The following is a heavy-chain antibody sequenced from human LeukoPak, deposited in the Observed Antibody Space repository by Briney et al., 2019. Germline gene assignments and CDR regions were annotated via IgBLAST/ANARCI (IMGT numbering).Heavy chain of an antibody. CDR2: LSGSGGST. J-gene: IGHJ4*02. D-gene: IGHD3-22*01. CDR3: ARDLGQYYYDSSGLGFDY. V-gene: IGHV3-23*01. Sequence: GGSLRLSCAASGFTFSSYAMNWVRQAPGKGLEWVSALSGSGGSTYYADSVKGRFTISRDNSKNTLYLQMNSLRAEDTAVYYCARDLGQYYYDSSGLGFDYWGQGTLVTVSS. CDR1: GFTFSSYA.